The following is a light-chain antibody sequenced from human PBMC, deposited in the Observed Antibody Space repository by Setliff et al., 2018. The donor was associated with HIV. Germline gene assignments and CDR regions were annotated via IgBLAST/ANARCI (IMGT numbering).Light chain of an antibody. J-gene: IGLJ1*01. Sequence: QSALTQPASVSGSPGQSITISCTGTSSDVGTYNYVSWYQQHPGKAPKLMISDVSNRPSGVSNRFSGSKSGNTASLTISGLQAEDEADYYCSSYTSSGTPDVFGTGTKVTV. CDR2: DVS. V-gene: IGLV2-14*03. CDR3: SSYTSSGTPDV. CDR1: SSDVGTYNY.